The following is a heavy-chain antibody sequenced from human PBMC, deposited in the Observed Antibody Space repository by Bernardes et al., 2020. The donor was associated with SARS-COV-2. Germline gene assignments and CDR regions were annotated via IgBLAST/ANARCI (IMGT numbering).Heavy chain of an antibody. CDR1: GYSIRSGYY. J-gene: IGHJ4*02. V-gene: IGHV4-38-2*02. CDR3: AREAGDSSSSLDY. Sequence: SETLSLTCAVSGYSIRSGYYWGWIRQPPGKGLEWIGSISHSGSTYSNPSLKSRVSISLDTSKNQFSLKLSSLTAADTAVYYCAREAGDSSSSLDYWGQGTLVTVSS. CDR2: ISHSGST. D-gene: IGHD6-6*01.